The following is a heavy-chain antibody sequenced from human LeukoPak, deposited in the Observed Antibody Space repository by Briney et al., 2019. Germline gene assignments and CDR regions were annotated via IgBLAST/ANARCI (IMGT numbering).Heavy chain of an antibody. Sequence: SETLSLTCAVSGGSISSGGYSWSWIRQPPGKGLEWIGYIYHSGSTYYNPSLKSRVTISVDRSKNQFSLRLSSVTAADTAVYYCARGSRIAAAALDYWGQGTLVTVSS. CDR2: IYHSGST. J-gene: IGHJ4*02. CDR1: GGSISSGGYS. V-gene: IGHV4-30-2*01. D-gene: IGHD6-13*01. CDR3: ARGSRIAAAALDY.